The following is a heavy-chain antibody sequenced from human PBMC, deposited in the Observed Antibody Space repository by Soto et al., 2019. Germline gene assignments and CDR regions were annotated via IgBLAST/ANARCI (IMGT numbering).Heavy chain of an antibody. D-gene: IGHD1-26*01. J-gene: IGHJ4*02. CDR1: GFTFSSYW. Sequence: PGGSLRLSCAASGFTFSSYWMHWVRQAPGKGLVWVSQIKTDGSYTTYADSVKGRFTISRDNAKNTLYLQMHSLSAEDTAVYYYARGSYYAFYSWGPGTLVTVSS. CDR2: IKTDGSYT. V-gene: IGHV3-74*01. CDR3: ARGSYYAFYS.